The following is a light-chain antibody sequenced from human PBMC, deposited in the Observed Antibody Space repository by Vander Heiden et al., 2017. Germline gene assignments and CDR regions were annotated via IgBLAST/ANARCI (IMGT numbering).Light chain of an antibody. CDR3: QSADSSGTYWV. CDR1: ALLKQY. CDR2: KDS. Sequence: SYELTQPPSVSVSPGQTARITCAGDALLKQYAYWYQQKPGQAPVRVIYKDSERPSGIPERVSGSSSGTTVTLTISGVQAEDEADYYCQSADSSGTYWVFGGGTKLTVL. J-gene: IGLJ3*02. V-gene: IGLV3-25*03.